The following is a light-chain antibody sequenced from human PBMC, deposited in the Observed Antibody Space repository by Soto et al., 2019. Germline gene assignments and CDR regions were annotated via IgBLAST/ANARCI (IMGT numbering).Light chain of an antibody. CDR1: SSDIGAYDY. CDR2: EVN. CDR3: FSFTNTSTHV. J-gene: IGLJ1*01. V-gene: IGLV2-14*01. Sequence: QSALTQPASLSGSPGQSITISCTGTSSDIGAYDYVSWFQQHPGKAPKLMISEVNNRPSGVSNRFSGSKSGNTAYLTISGLQVEDEAEYFCFSFTNTSTHVLGHGTKVT.